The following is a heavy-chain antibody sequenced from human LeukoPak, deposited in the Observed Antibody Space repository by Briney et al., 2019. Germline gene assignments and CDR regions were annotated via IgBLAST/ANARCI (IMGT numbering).Heavy chain of an antibody. CDR1: GFTFSSYA. V-gene: IGHV3-30*04. J-gene: IGHJ4*02. CDR2: ISYDGSNK. D-gene: IGHD6-13*01. Sequence: PGRSLRLSCAASGFTFSSYAMHWVRQAPGKGLEWVAVISYDGSNKYYADSVKGRFTISRDNSKNTLYLQMNSLRAEDTAVYYCASGGLAAAGTGYWGQGTLVTVSS. CDR3: ASGGLAAAGTGY.